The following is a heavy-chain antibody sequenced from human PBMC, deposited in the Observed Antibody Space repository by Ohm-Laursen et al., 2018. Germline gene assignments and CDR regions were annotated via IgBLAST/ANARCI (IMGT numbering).Heavy chain of an antibody. CDR1: GGSISSYF. D-gene: IGHD2-2*01. CDR3: ARDPATSPSPYYSNGLDV. V-gene: IGHV4-59*01. CDR2: IYYSGGT. Sequence: SETLSLTCTVSGGSISSYFWSWIRQPPGKGLEWIGYIYYSGGTSYNSSFKSRVAISVDTSKNQFSLKLSSVTAADTAVHYCARDPATSPSPYYSNGLDVWGQGTTVTVSS. J-gene: IGHJ6*02.